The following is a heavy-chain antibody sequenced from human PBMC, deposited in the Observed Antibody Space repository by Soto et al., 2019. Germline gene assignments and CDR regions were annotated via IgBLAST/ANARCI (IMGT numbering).Heavy chain of an antibody. CDR1: GFTFSSYS. Sequence: EVQLVESGGGLVQPGGSLRLSCAASGFTFSSYSMNWVRQAPGKGLEWVSYISSSSSTIYYADSVKGRFTISRDNATNSLYLHMNSMRAEDTAVYYCARDIRGCSSNSCSGCCYWGQGTLVTVSS. CDR3: ARDIRGCSSNSCSGCCY. CDR2: ISSSSSTI. V-gene: IGHV3-48*01. J-gene: IGHJ4*02. D-gene: IGHD2-2*01.